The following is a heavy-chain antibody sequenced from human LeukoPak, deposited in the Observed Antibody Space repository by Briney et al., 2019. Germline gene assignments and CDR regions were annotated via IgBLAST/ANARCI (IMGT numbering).Heavy chain of an antibody. Sequence: SETLSLTCTVSGGSISSYYWSWIRQPPGKGLEWIGYIYYSGSTYYNPSLKSRVTISVDTSKNQFSLKLSSVTAADTAVYYCARGHRSQGFDIWGQGTMVTVSS. CDR3: ARGHRSQGFDI. CDR1: GGSISSYY. J-gene: IGHJ3*02. D-gene: IGHD1-26*01. CDR2: IYYSGST. V-gene: IGHV4-59*12.